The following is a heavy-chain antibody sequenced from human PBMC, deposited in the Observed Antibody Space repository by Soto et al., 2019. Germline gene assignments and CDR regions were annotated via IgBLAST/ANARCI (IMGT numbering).Heavy chain of an antibody. J-gene: IGHJ4*02. D-gene: IGHD6-6*01. Sequence: SETLSLTCTVSYGSIRNNNCWSWIRQPPGKGLEWIGEINHSGSTNYNPSLKSRVTMSVDTSKNQFSLKLSSVTAADTAVYYCARTSRFDCWGQGTLVTVSS. CDR3: ARTSRFDC. CDR1: YGSIRNNNC. V-gene: IGHV4-4*02. CDR2: INHSGST.